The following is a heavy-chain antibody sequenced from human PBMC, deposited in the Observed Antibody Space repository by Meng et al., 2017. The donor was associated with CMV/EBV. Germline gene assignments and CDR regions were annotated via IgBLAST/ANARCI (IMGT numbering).Heavy chain of an antibody. J-gene: IGHJ4*02. D-gene: IGHD3-10*01. CDR2: ISSSGSTI. CDR1: GFTFSDYY. V-gene: IGHV3-11*04. Sequence: GESLKISCAASGFTFSDYYMSWIRQAPGKGLEWVSYISSSGSTIYYADSVKGRFTISRDNAKNSLYLQMNSLRAEDTAVYYCARLRFYYGSGRYYKGIYFDYWGQGTLVTVSS. CDR3: ARLRFYYGSGRYYKGIYFDY.